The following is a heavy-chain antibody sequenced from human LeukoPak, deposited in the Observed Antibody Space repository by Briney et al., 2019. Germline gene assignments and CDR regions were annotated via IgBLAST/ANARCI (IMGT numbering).Heavy chain of an antibody. J-gene: IGHJ3*02. V-gene: IGHV4-59*12. CDR2: IYYSGST. Sequence: SETLSLTCTVSGGSISSYYWSWIRQPPGKGLEWIGYIYYSGSTNYNPSLKSRVTISVDTSKNQFSLKLSSVTAADTAVYYCARDGGCSGGSCYLDAFDIWGQGTMVTVSS. D-gene: IGHD2-15*01. CDR1: GGSISSYY. CDR3: ARDGGCSGGSCYLDAFDI.